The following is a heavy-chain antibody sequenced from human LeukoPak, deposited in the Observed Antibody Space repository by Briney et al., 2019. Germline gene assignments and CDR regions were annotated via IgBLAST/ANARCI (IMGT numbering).Heavy chain of an antibody. V-gene: IGHV3-23*01. CDR2: ISGSGDST. D-gene: IGHD3-10*01. CDR1: GFTFSSYG. Sequence: GGSLRLSCAASGFTFSSYGMSWVRQGPGQGLEWVSAISGSGDSTFYADSVKVRFTISRDNSKNTLYLQMNSLRAEDTAVYYCAKDGWFGEFPPDYYYYMDVWGKGTTVTVSS. CDR3: AKDGWFGEFPPDYYYYMDV. J-gene: IGHJ6*03.